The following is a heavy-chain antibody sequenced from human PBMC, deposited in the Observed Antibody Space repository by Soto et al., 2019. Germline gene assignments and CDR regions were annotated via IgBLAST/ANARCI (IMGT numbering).Heavy chain of an antibody. CDR1: DGSISGYY. CDR3: ARGLSLLGY. D-gene: IGHD3-16*01. V-gene: IGHV4-59*01. J-gene: IGHJ4*02. Sequence: SETLSLTCTVSDGSISGYYWSWIRQPPGKEPEWIGSIYYSGSTNYNPSLKSRVTISLGTSKNQFSLKLSSVTAADTAVYYCARGLSLLGYWGQGTLVTVSS. CDR2: IYYSGST.